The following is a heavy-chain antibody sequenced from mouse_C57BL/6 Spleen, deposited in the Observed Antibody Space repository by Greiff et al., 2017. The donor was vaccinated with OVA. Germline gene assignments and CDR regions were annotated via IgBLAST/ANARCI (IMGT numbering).Heavy chain of an antibody. CDR2: INPSTGGT. CDR1: GYSFTGYY. D-gene: IGHD2-5*01. CDR3: ARGDSNFWYFDV. J-gene: IGHJ1*03. V-gene: IGHV1-42*01. Sequence: VQLQQSGPELVKPGASVKISCKASGYSFTGYYMNWVKQSPEKSLEWIGEINPSTGGTTYNQKFKAKATLTVDKSSSTAYMPLKSLTSADSAVYYFARGDSNFWYFDVSGTATTVTVSS.